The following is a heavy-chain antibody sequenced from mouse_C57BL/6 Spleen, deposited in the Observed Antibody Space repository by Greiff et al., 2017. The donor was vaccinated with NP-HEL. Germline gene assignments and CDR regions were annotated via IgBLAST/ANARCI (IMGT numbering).Heavy chain of an antibody. CDR1: GFTFSSYG. D-gene: IGHD1-1*01. Sequence: DVQLVESGGDLVKPGGSLKLSCAASGFTFSSYGMSWVRQTPDKRLEWVATISSGGSYTYYPDSVKGRFTISRDNAKNTLYLQMSSLKSEDTAMYYCATQGGYYGSSSAWFAYWGQGTLVTVSA. CDR2: ISSGGSYT. J-gene: IGHJ3*01. V-gene: IGHV5-6*01. CDR3: ATQGGYYGSSSAWFAY.